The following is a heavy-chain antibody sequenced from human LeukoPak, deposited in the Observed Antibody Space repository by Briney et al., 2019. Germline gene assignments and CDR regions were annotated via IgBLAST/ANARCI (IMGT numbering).Heavy chain of an antibody. V-gene: IGHV3-23*01. Sequence: GGSLRLSCAASGFTFSTYAMSWVRQAPGKGLQWVSIINDSGRNTNYADSVKGRFTISRDNSKNTLYLQMNSLRAEDTAIYYCAKSTAYESSDSNHRVSDYWGQGALVTVSS. CDR1: GFTFSTYA. CDR2: INDSGRNT. CDR3: AKSTAYESSDSNHRVSDY. D-gene: IGHD3-22*01. J-gene: IGHJ4*02.